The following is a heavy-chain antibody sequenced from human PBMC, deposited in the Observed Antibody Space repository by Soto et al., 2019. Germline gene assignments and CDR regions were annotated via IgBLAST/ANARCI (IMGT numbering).Heavy chain of an antibody. CDR1: GFTFSNYG. J-gene: IGHJ4*02. CDR3: AKDSGANY. V-gene: IGHV3-33*05. CDR2: ILYGGNNK. Sequence: GGSLRLSCAASGFTFSNYGIHWVRQAPGKGLEWVAGILYGGNNKYYADSVKGRFTISRDNSKNTLYLQVNSLRAEDTAIYFCAKDSGANYWGQGILVTVSS.